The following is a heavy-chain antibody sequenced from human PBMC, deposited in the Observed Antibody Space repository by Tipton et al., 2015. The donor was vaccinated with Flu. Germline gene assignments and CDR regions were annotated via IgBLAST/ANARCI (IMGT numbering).Heavy chain of an antibody. CDR1: GFTFSNAW. CDR2: IKSKTDGGTT. CDR3: TKEEAPPLVQTWYFDL. D-gene: IGHD6-6*01. V-gene: IGHV3-15*01. J-gene: IGHJ2*01. Sequence: SLRLSCAASGFTFSNAWMNWVRQAPGKGLEWVGRIKSKTDGGTTDYAAPVKGRFTISRDDSKNTLYLQMNSLKTEDTAVYYCTKEEAPPLVQTWYFDLWGRGTLVTVSS.